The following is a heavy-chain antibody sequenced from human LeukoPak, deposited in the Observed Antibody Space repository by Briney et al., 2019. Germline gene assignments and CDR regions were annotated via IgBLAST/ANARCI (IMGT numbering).Heavy chain of an antibody. CDR1: GGSFSGYY. Sequence: PSETLSLTRAVYGGSFSGYYWSWIRQPPGKGLEWIGEINHSGSTNYNPSLKSRVTISVDTSKNQFSLKLSSVTAADTAVYYCARGHYYYGMDVWGQGTTVTVSS. J-gene: IGHJ6*02. CDR3: ARGHYYYGMDV. CDR2: INHSGST. V-gene: IGHV4-34*01.